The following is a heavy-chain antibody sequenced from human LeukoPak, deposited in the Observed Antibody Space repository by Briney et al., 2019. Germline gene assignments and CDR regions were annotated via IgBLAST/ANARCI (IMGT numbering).Heavy chain of an antibody. D-gene: IGHD2-15*01. CDR1: GGTFSSYA. V-gene: IGHV1-69*13. Sequence: SVKVPCKASGGTFSSYAISWVRQAPGQGLEWMGGIIPIFGTANYAQKFQGRVTITADESTSTAYMELSSLRSEDTAVYYCARTKKGGSDAFDIWGQGTMVTVSS. CDR3: ARTKKGGSDAFDI. J-gene: IGHJ3*02. CDR2: IIPIFGTA.